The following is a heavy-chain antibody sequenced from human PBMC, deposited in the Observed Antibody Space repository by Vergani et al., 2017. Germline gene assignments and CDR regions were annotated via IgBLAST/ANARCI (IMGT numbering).Heavy chain of an antibody. J-gene: IGHJ3*02. D-gene: IGHD5-18*01. CDR1: GFTFSSYG. Sequence: VQLVESGGGVVQPGRSLRLSCAASGFTFSSYGMHWVRQAPGKGLEWVSAISGSGGSTYYADSVKGRFTISRDNSKNTLYLQMNSLRAEDTAVYYCAKDSPNGYSYGYAFDIWGQGTMVTVSS. V-gene: IGHV3-23*04. CDR3: AKDSPNGYSYGYAFDI. CDR2: ISGSGGST.